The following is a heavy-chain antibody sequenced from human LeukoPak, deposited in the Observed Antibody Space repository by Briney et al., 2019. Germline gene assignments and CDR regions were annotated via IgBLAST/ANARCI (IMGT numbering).Heavy chain of an antibody. Sequence: GASVKVSCKVSGYTLTELSMHWVRQAPGKGLEWMGGFDPEDGETIYAQKFQGRVTMTEGTSTDIAYMELSSLRSEDTAVYYCATAPNYYDSSGYYDYWGQGTLVTVSS. J-gene: IGHJ4*02. CDR3: ATAPNYYDSSGYYDY. V-gene: IGHV1-24*01. CDR2: FDPEDGET. CDR1: GYTLTELS. D-gene: IGHD3-22*01.